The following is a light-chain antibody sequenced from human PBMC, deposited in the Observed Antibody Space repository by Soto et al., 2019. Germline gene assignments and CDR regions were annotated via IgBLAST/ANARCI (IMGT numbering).Light chain of an antibody. CDR3: SSYTSSSTFSGV. CDR1: SSDVGGYNY. V-gene: IGLV2-14*01. J-gene: IGLJ3*02. Sequence: QSALTQPASVSGSPGQSITISCTGTSSDVGGYNYVSWYQQHPGKAPKLMIYDVSNRPSGVSNRFSGSKSGNTASLTISGLQAEDEADYYCSSYTSSSTFSGVFGGGTKLTVL. CDR2: DVS.